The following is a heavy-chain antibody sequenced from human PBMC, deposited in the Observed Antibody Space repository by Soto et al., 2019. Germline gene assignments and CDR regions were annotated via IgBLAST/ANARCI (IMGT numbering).Heavy chain of an antibody. V-gene: IGHV5-51*01. CDR1: GYSFTSYW. J-gene: IGHJ6*02. CDR2: IYPGDSDT. CDR3: ARQSDLESYYYYGMDD. Sequence: EVQLVQSGAEVKKPGESLKISCKGSGYSFTSYWIGWVRQMPEKGLEWMGIIYPGDSDTRYSPSFQGQVTISADKSISTAYLQWSSLKASGTAMYYCARQSDLESYYYYGMDDWGQGTTVTVSS.